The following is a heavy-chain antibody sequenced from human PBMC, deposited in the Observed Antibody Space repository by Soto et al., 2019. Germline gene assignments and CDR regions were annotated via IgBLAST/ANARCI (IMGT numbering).Heavy chain of an antibody. V-gene: IGHV4-34*01. Sequence: SETLSLTCTVSGGSLSGNYWSWIRQTPGRGLEWIGEITYRGTTTYNPSLRNRFTISVDISKSQFSLHLTSMIAADTAVFFCARGKIRWIWRSSGYPDHAFDLLGQWTMVTVSS. CDR2: ITYRGTT. CDR1: GGSLSGNY. J-gene: IGHJ3*01. CDR3: ARGKIRWIWRSSGYPDHAFDL. D-gene: IGHD5-18*01.